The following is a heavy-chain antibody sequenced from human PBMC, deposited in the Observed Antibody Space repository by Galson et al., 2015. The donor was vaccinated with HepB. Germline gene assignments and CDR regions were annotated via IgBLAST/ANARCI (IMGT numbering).Heavy chain of an antibody. CDR3: ARDGVVVPAAIRDYYYYGMDV. CDR1: GFTFSSYA. D-gene: IGHD2-2*02. CDR2: ISYDGSNK. J-gene: IGHJ6*02. V-gene: IGHV3-30-3*01. Sequence: SLRLSCAASGFTFSSYAMHWVRQAPGKGLERVAVISYDGSNKYYADSVKGRFTISRDNSKNTLSLQMNSLRAEDTAVYYCARDGVVVPAAIRDYYYYGMDVWGQGTTVTVSS.